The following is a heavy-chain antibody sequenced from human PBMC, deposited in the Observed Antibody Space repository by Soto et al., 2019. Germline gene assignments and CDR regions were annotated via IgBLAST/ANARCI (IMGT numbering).Heavy chain of an antibody. V-gene: IGHV3-23*01. CDR2: VSARGRDT. CDR3: AKSSSRAHYYGMDV. CDR1: GFPFSAYA. J-gene: IGHJ6*02. D-gene: IGHD2-2*01. Sequence: PGESRRPSGPASGFPFSAYAITWFRQAPGKGLEWFAGVSARGRDTSYADSVKGRFTISRVTSKDTLYLQMNSLRAEDTAVYYCAKSSSRAHYYGMDVWGQGTTVTVSS.